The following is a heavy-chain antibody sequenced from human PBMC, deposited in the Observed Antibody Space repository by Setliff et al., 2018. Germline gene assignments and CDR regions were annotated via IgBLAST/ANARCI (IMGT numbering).Heavy chain of an antibody. D-gene: IGHD1-1*01. J-gene: IGHJ4*02. CDR2: ISYSGST. CDR3: ARDGAGHTESWKGHFGY. Sequence: SETLSLTCSVSGVSVSGYFWSWIRQPPGKPLEWVGYISYSGSTNYNPSLKTRVSISEDTSRNQISLRLLSVSAADTAVYFCARDGAGHTESWKGHFGYWGQGTEVTVSS. V-gene: IGHV4-59*02. CDR1: GVSVSGYF.